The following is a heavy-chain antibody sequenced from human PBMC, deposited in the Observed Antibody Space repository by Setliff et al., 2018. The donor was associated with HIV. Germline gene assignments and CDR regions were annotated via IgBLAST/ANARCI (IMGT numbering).Heavy chain of an antibody. Sequence: SETLSLTCVVSGGSMGSHYWGWIRQSPGKGLEWIGNIHYTGISNINPSLKRRASISLDRPKIQFSLKLSSVTAADTAIYYCARERGITAGGTEDFDYWGQGTLVTVSS. CDR1: GGSMGSHY. J-gene: IGHJ4*02. CDR2: IHYTGIS. CDR3: ARERGITAGGTEDFDY. V-gene: IGHV4-59*11. D-gene: IGHD6-13*01.